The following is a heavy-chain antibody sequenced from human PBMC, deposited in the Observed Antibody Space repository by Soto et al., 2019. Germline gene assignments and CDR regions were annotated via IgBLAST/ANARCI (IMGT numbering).Heavy chain of an antibody. CDR2: ISTTSTYI. D-gene: IGHD1-26*01. J-gene: IGHJ4*02. CDR3: ARDGIVGTTDFFDY. V-gene: IGHV3-21*01. CDR1: GFIFSGYS. Sequence: GVSLRLSCAGSGFIFSGYSMNWVRQAPGKGLEWVSSISTTSTYIYYADSVKGRFTVSRDNAKNSLYLQMTGLRPEDTAMYYCARDGIVGTTDFFDYWGQGTLVTVSS.